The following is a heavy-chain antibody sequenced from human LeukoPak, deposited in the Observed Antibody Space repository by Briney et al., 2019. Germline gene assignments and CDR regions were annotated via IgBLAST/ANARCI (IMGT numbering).Heavy chain of an antibody. CDR1: GGSISSYY. V-gene: IGHV4-59*08. J-gene: IGHJ4*02. CDR2: IYYSGRT. CDR3: ARRPSSGWPFDY. D-gene: IGHD6-19*01. Sequence: SETLSLTCTVSGGSISSYYWSWIRQPPGKGLECIGYIYYSGRTSYNPSLKSRVTISVDTSKNQFSLKLSSVTAADTAVYYCARRPSSGWPFDYWGQGTLVTVSS.